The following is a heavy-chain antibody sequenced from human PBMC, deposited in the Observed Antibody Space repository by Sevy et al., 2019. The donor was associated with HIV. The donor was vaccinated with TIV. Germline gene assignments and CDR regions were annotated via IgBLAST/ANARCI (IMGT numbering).Heavy chain of an antibody. D-gene: IGHD5-18*01. CDR2: IYHSGST. Sequence: SETLSLTCAVSGYSISSGYYWGWIRQPPGKGLEWIGSIYHSGSTYYNPSLKSRVTISVDTSKNQFSLKLSSVTAADTAVYYCASRDPTAMSKGDYYYYGMDVWGQGTTVTVSS. J-gene: IGHJ6*02. V-gene: IGHV4-38-2*01. CDR3: ASRDPTAMSKGDYYYYGMDV. CDR1: GYSISSGYY.